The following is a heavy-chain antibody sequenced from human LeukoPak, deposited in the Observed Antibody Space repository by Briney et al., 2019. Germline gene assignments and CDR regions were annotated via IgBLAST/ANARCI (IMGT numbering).Heavy chain of an antibody. CDR1: GYTFTSYD. CDR2: MNPNSGNT. V-gene: IGHV1-8*01. J-gene: IGHJ4*02. Sequence: ASVKVSCKASGYTFTSYDINWVRQATGQGLEWMGWMNPNSGNTGYAQKFQGRVTMTRNTSISTAYMELSSLRSEDTAVYYCARRVFDCSSTSCYPCHFDFWGQGTLVTGSS. CDR3: ARRVFDCSSTSCYPCHFDF. D-gene: IGHD2-2*01.